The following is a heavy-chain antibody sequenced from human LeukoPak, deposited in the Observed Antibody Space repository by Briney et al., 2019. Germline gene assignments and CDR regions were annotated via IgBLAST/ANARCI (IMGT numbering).Heavy chain of an antibody. D-gene: IGHD5-18*01. Sequence: RGALTLSCAASGFTLSSYAMSWLRQAPGKGLEGVSCVSGIRCSTYYAASVKDRFTISRDNSKNTLYLQMNSMRAEDTAVYYCAKDRAWIQLWLFQHWGQGTLVTVSS. CDR2: VSGIRCST. CDR3: AKDRAWIQLWLFQH. CDR1: GFTLSSYA. J-gene: IGHJ1*01. V-gene: IGHV3-23*01.